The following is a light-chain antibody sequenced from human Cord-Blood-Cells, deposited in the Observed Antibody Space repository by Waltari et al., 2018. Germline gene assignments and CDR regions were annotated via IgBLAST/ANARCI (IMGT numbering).Light chain of an antibody. V-gene: IGKV1-9*01. CDR3: QQINSYPLP. J-gene: IGKJ4*01. Sequence: IQLTQSPSSLSASVGDRVTITCRASQGISSYLACYQQKPGKAPKLLSYSASTLQSGVPSRFTGSGAGTEFTLSISSLQPEDFATYYCQQINSYPLPFGGGTKVAIK. CDR1: QGISSY. CDR2: SAS.